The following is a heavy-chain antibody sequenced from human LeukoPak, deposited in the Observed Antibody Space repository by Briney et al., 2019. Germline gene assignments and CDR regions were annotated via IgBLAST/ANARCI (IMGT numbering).Heavy chain of an antibody. J-gene: IGHJ4*02. CDR1: GGTFSSYA. CDR2: IIPIFATA. Sequence: SSVKVSCKASGGTFSSYAISWVRQAPGQGLEWMGGIIPIFATANYAQKFQGRVTITADESTSTAYMELSSLRSEDTAVYYCARGILTSGDSSGFVDYWGQGTLVTVSS. D-gene: IGHD3-22*01. V-gene: IGHV1-69*13. CDR3: ARGILTSGDSSGFVDY.